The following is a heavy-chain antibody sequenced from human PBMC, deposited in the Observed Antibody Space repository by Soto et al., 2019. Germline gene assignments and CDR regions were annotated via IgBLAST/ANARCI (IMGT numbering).Heavy chain of an antibody. CDR2: ISSNGGST. Sequence: GGSLRLSCAASEFTFSSYAMHWVRQAPGKGLEYVSAISSNGGSTYYANSVKGRFTISRDNSKNTLYLQMGSLRAEDMAVYYCARELPGIAVAFDYWGQGTLVTVSS. D-gene: IGHD6-19*01. CDR3: ARELPGIAVAFDY. J-gene: IGHJ4*02. CDR1: EFTFSSYA. V-gene: IGHV3-64*01.